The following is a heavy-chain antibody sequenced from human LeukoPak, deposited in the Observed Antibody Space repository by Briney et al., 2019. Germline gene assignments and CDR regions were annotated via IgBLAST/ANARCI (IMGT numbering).Heavy chain of an antibody. CDR2: IYYSGST. V-gene: IGHV4-61*10. Sequence: SETLSLTCTVSGGSISSGSYYWSWIRQPAGKGLEWIGYIYYSGSTNYNPSLKSRVTISVDTSKNQFSLKLSSVTAADTAVYYCARVGYYYGSGRNFDYWGQGTLVTVSS. CDR3: ARVGYYYGSGRNFDY. CDR1: GGSISSGSYY. D-gene: IGHD3-10*01. J-gene: IGHJ4*02.